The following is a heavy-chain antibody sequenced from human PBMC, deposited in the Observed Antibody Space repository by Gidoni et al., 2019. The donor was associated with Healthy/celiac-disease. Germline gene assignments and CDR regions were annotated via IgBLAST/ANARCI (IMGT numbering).Heavy chain of an antibody. CDR2: ISSSSSYI. CDR1: GFTFSSYS. V-gene: IGHV3-21*01. J-gene: IGHJ4*02. CDR3: AKEGPSSGYFDY. Sequence: VQLVESGGGLVKPGGSLRLYCAPSGFTFSSYSMKWVRQTPGKGLELVSSISSSSSYIYYADSVKGRFTISRDNAKNSLYLQMNSLRAEDTAVYYCAKEGPSSGYFDYWGQGTLVTVSS. D-gene: IGHD3-10*01.